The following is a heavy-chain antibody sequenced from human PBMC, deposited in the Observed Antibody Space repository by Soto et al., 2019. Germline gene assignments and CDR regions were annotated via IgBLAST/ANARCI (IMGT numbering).Heavy chain of an antibody. V-gene: IGHV3-23*01. CDR2: ISGSGGRS. Sequence: EVQLLDSGGGLVQPGGSLRLSCAASGFTFSNYAMTWVRQGPGKGLEWVSGISGSGGRSYYADSVKGRFTTSRDNSKSALYLQMNGLRAEDTAVYYCAKAYFVWSSEQPYYFDYWGQGTLVTVSS. J-gene: IGHJ4*02. CDR1: GFTFSNYA. D-gene: IGHD3-16*01. CDR3: AKAYFVWSSEQPYYFDY.